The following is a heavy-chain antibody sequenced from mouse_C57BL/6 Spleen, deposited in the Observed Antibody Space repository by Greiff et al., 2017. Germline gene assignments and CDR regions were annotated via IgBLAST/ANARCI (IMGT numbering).Heavy chain of an antibody. CDR1: GYTFTDYE. J-gene: IGHJ2*01. V-gene: IGHV1-15*01. D-gene: IGHD1-1*02. Sequence: QVQLQQSGAELVRPGASVTLSCKASGYTFTDYEMHWVKQTPVHGLEWIGAIDPETGGTAYNQKFKGKAILTADKSSSTAYMELRSLTSEDSAVYYCTRGGGIFEDWGQGTTLTVSS. CDR2: IDPETGGT. CDR3: TRGGGIFED.